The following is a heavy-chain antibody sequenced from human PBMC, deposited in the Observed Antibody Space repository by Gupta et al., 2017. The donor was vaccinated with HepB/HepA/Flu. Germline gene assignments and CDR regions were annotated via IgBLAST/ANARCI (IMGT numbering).Heavy chain of an antibody. V-gene: IGHV4-30-4*01. CDR3: ARGTYYYDSSGYYSPVGSWFDP. Sequence: QVQLQESGPGLVKPSQTLSLTCTVSGGSISSGDYYWNWIRQPPGKGLEWIGYIYYSGSAYYNPSLKSRTTISVDTSRNQFSLKLSSVTAADTAVYYCARGTYYYDSSGYYSPVGSWFDPWGQGTLVTVSS. CDR1: GGSISSGDYY. J-gene: IGHJ5*02. D-gene: IGHD3-22*01. CDR2: IYYSGSA.